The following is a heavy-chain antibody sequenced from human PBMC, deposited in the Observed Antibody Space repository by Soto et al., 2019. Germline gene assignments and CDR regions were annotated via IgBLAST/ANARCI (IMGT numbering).Heavy chain of an antibody. CDR2: MYHSGRT. V-gene: IGHV4-59*12. CDR1: GGSISSSY. CDR3: ARVPDY. D-gene: IGHD2-2*01. Sequence: SETLSLTCTVSGGSISSSYWSWIRQPPGKGLEWIGYMYHSGRTYYNPSLKILVNISIDRSKNQFSLNLSSVTAADTAVYYCARVPDYWGQGILVTVSS. J-gene: IGHJ4*02.